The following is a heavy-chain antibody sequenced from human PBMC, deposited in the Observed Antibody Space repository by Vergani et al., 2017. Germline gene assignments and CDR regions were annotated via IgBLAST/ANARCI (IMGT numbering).Heavy chain of an antibody. J-gene: IGHJ4*02. CDR3: ARAVYCSSTSCYTNFDY. CDR2: INPNSGGT. V-gene: IGHV1-2*02. CDR1: GYTFTGYY. Sequence: QVQLVQSGAEVKKPGASVKVSCKASGYTFTGYYMHWVRQAPGQGLEWMGWINPNSGGTNYAQKFQGRVTMTRDTSISTAYMELRRLRSDDTAVYYCARAVYCSSTSCYTNFDYWGQGTLVTVSS. D-gene: IGHD2-2*02.